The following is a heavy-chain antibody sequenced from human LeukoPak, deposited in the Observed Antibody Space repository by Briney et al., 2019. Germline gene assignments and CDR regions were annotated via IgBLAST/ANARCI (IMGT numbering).Heavy chain of an antibody. CDR1: GFTFSSYA. V-gene: IGHV3-23*01. D-gene: IGHD3-10*01. J-gene: IGHJ4*02. CDR3: AKDPDDYYPRSNYFDY. CDR2: ISGSGGST. Sequence: PGGSLRLSCAASGFTFSSYAMSWVRQAPGKGLEWVSAISGSGGSTYYADSVKGRFTISRDNSKNTLYLQMNSLRAEDTAVYYCAKDPDDYYPRSNYFDYWGQGTLVTVSS.